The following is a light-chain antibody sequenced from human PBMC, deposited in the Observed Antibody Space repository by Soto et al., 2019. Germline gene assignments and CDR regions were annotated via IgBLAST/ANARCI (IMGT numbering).Light chain of an antibody. CDR1: QSVSSNY. Sequence: EIVLTQSPGTLSLSPGERATLSCRASQSVSSNYLAWYQQKPGQAPRLLIYDASNRATGIPARFSGSGSGTDFTLTISRLEPEDFAVYYCQQYNNWPPITFGQGTRLEI. CDR3: QQYNNWPPIT. J-gene: IGKJ5*01. V-gene: IGKV3-20*01. CDR2: DAS.